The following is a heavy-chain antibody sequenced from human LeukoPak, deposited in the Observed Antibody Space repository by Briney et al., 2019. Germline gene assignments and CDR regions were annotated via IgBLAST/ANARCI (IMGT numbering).Heavy chain of an antibody. CDR1: GGSISSGGYY. CDR3: ARAGLTMPGGQIVVVPAAFDY. V-gene: IGHV4-30-2*01. D-gene: IGHD2-2*01. Sequence: SQTLSLTCTVSGGSISSGGYYWSWIRQPPGKGLEWIGYIYHSGSTYYNPSLKSRVTISVDTSKNQFSLKLSSVTAADTAVYYCARAGLTMPGGQIVVVPAAFDYWGQGTLVTVSS. CDR2: IYHSGST. J-gene: IGHJ4*02.